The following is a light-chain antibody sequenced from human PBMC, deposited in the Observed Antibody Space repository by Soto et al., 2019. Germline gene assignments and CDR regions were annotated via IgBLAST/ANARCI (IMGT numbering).Light chain of an antibody. V-gene: IGLV1-40*01. CDR1: SSNIGAGYD. Sequence: QSVLTQSPSVSGAPGQRVTISCTGSSSNIGAGYDVHWYQQLPGTAPKLLIYGDSNRPSGVPDRISGSRSGPSATLAITGLQAEDEADYYCQSYDSSLSGSKVFGGGTKLTVL. CDR3: QSYDSSLSGSKV. J-gene: IGLJ2*01. CDR2: GDS.